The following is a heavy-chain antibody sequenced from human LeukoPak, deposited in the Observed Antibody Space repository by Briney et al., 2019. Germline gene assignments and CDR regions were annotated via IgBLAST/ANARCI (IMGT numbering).Heavy chain of an antibody. CDR2: IRPNSGDT. V-gene: IGHV1-2*02. CDR1: GYTFTDNY. J-gene: IGHJ4*02. CDR3: ARLRNGERYFDY. D-gene: IGHD3-10*01. Sequence: GASVKVSCKASGYTFTDNYLHWVRQATGQGLEWLGWIRPNSGDTNYAQKFQGRVTMTRDTSISTAYMELNRLRSDDTAVYYCARLRNGERYFDYWGQGTLVTVSP.